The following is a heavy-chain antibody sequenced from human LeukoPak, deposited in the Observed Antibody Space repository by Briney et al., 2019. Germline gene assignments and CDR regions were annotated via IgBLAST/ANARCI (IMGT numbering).Heavy chain of an antibody. CDR1: GGSSSGYY. Sequence: SETLSLTCAVYGGSSSGYYWSWIRQPPGKGLEWIGEINHSGSTNYNPSLKSRVTISVDTSKNQFSLKLSSVTAEDTAVYYCAKGLGQWLATLDYWGQGTLVTVSS. J-gene: IGHJ4*02. D-gene: IGHD6-19*01. CDR2: INHSGST. V-gene: IGHV4-34*01. CDR3: AKGLGQWLATLDY.